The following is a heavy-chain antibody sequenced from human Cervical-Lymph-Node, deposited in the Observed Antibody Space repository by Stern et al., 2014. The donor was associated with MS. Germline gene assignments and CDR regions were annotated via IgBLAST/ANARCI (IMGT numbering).Heavy chain of an antibody. D-gene: IGHD2-8*02. CDR3: AKHACTGAACPFDL. J-gene: IGHJ4*02. CDR2: VYYSGPT. Sequence: QVQLQESGPGLVKPSETLSLTCAVSGDSISSYTHYWAWIRQPPGKGLEWIGRVYYSGPTHYTPSLKRPLTISVDPSKNHFSLGLNSVTAADTAVYYCAKHACTGAACPFDLWGQGTLVTVSS. CDR1: GDSISSYTHY. V-gene: IGHV4-39*01.